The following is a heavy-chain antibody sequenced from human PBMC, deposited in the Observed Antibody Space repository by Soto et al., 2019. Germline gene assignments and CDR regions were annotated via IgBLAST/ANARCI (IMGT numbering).Heavy chain of an antibody. CDR1: GYTFTSFD. D-gene: IGHD2-2*02. CDR3: ARGLGSPRYLRYYYYMDV. V-gene: IGHV1-8*01. J-gene: IGHJ6*03. CDR2: MSPNSGNT. Sequence: ASVKVSFKASGYTFTSFDINWVRQAAGQGLEWMGRMSPNSGNTAYAQKFQGRVIMTRNTSISTAYMELSGLRSEDTAVYYCARGLGSPRYLRYYYYMDVWGKGTTVTVSS.